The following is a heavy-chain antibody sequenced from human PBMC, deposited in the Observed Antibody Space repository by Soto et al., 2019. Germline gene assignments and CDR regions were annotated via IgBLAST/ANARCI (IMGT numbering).Heavy chain of an antibody. D-gene: IGHD3-10*01. J-gene: IGHJ3*02. CDR2: IYYSGST. CDR1: GGSISSGGYY. CDR3: ARDKPESHILWFGELSPPAYDAFDI. Sequence: QVQLQESGPGLVKPSQTLSLTCTVSGGSISSGGYYWSWIRQHPGKGLEWIGYIYYSGSTYYNPSLKSRVTISVDTSKNQFSLKLSSVTAADTAVYYCARDKPESHILWFGELSPPAYDAFDIWGQGTMVTVSS. V-gene: IGHV4-31*03.